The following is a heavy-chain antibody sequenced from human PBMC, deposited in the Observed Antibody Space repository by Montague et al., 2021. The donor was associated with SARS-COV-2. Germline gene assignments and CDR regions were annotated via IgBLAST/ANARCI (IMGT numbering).Heavy chain of an antibody. D-gene: IGHD1-7*01. Sequence: SETLSLTCAVYGGSFSGYYWSWIRQPPGKGLEWIGEINHSGSTNYNPSLKSRVTISVDTSKNQFSLKLSSVTAADTAVYYCARGRTGTTFYYSSYYVMDVWGQGTTVTVSS. J-gene: IGHJ6*02. CDR3: ARGRTGTTFYYSSYYVMDV. V-gene: IGHV4-34*01. CDR1: GGSFSGYY. CDR2: INHSGST.